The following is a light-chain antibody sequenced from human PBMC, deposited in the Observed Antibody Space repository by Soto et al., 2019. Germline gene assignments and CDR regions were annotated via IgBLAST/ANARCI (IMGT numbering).Light chain of an antibody. CDR2: EVS. J-gene: IGLJ2*01. Sequence: QSVLTQPASVSGSPGQSITISCTGTSSDVGSYDRVSWYQQHPGNAPKLMIYEVSKRPSGVSDRFSGSKSGNTASLTISGLQADDEADYYCCSYATTTLFGGGTKLTVL. V-gene: IGLV2-23*02. CDR1: SSDVGSYDR. CDR3: CSYATTTL.